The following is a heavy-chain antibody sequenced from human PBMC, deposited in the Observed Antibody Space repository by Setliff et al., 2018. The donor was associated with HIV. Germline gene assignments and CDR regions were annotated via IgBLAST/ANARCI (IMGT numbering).Heavy chain of an antibody. V-gene: IGHV1-18*01. Sequence: ASVKVSCKASGYTFNNYGISWVRQAPGQGLEWMGWINTHSGYTNYAQNVQGRVTVTMDTSTSTAYMELRSLKSDDTAVYYCARGKTCLRFLDYCGQGTLVTVSS. CDR2: INTHSGYT. CDR3: ARGKTCLRFLDY. J-gene: IGHJ4*02. CDR1: GYTFNNYG. D-gene: IGHD3-3*01.